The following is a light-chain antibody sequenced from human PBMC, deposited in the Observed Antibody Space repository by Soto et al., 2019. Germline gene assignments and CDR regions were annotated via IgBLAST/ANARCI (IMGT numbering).Light chain of an antibody. J-gene: IGKJ5*01. V-gene: IGKV3-20*01. CDR1: QSVNSD. CDR3: QQYAVSPIT. CDR2: DAS. Sequence: EVVLTQSPGTLSLSPGERATLSCMASQSVNSDLAWYHQKPGQAPRLLISDASNRATGIPDRFSGTGSGTDFTLTISRLEPGDFAVYYCQQYAVSPITFGQGTRLEI.